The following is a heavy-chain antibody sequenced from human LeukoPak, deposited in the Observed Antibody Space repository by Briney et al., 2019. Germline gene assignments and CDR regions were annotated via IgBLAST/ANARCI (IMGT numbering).Heavy chain of an antibody. J-gene: IGHJ4*02. V-gene: IGHV4-39*01. Sequence: PSETLSLTCTVSGXSISSSSYYWVWIRQPPGKGLEWIGSLYYSGSTHYKPSLKSRVAIFVDTSKNQFSLRLSSVTAADAAVYYCARNYYDGSSYYSWGQGTQVTVSS. CDR1: GXSISSSSYY. CDR3: ARNYYDGSSYYS. D-gene: IGHD3-22*01. CDR2: LYYSGST.